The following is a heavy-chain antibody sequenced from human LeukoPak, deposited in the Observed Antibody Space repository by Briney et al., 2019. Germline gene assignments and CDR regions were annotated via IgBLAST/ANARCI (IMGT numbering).Heavy chain of an antibody. J-gene: IGHJ6*02. CDR2: ISYDGSNK. CDR3: ARDWEGQQLVIVNFPYYYYGMDV. V-gene: IGHV3-30-3*01. CDR1: GFTFSSYA. D-gene: IGHD6-13*01. Sequence: GGSLRLSCAASGFTFSSYAMSWVRQAPGKGLEWVAVISYDGSNKYYADSVKGRFTISRDNSKNTLYLQMNSLRAEDTAVYYCARDWEGQQLVIVNFPYYYYGMDVWGQGTTVTISS.